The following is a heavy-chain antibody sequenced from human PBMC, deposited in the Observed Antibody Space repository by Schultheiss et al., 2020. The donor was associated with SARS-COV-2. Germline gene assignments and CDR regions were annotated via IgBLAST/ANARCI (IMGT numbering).Heavy chain of an antibody. CDR1: GGSISSYY. CDR2: IYYSGST. CDR3: AREFNYYDSSGPFDY. V-gene: IGHV4-4*08. Sequence: SETLSLTCTVSGGSISSYYWSWIRQPPGKGLEWIGYIYYSGSTYYNPSLKSRVTISVDTSKNQFSLKLSSVTAADTAVYYCAREFNYYDSSGPFDYWGQGTLVTVSS. D-gene: IGHD3-22*01. J-gene: IGHJ4*02.